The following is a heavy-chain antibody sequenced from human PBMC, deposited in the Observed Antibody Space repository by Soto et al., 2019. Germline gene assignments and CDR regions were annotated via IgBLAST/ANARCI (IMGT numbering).Heavy chain of an antibody. J-gene: IGHJ3*02. CDR3: ARDRNYYGSGSYKGNDAFDI. Sequence: QVQLVESGGGVVQPGRSLRLSCAASGFTFSSYGIHWVRQAPGKGLEWVAVIWYDGSNKYYADSVKGRFTISRDNSKNTLYLQMNSLRAEDTAVYYCARDRNYYGSGSYKGNDAFDIWGQGTMVTVSS. CDR1: GFTFSSYG. V-gene: IGHV3-33*01. CDR2: IWYDGSNK. D-gene: IGHD3-10*01.